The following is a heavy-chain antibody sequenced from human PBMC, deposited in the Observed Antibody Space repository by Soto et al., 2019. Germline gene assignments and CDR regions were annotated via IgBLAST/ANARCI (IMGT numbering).Heavy chain of an antibody. CDR1: GFTFTDFY. CDR2: IRPDGIET. J-gene: IGHJ4*02. Sequence: EVQLVQSGGGLVQPGGSLRLSCVGSGFTFTDFYMNWVRQAPGKGLEWVANIRPDGIETNSVESVRGRFTTSRDNAKNSLFLQMNSMRADDPALYYGPGWGGADYNYWGQRILVTVS. CDR3: PGWGGADYNY. D-gene: IGHD4-4*01. V-gene: IGHV3-7*03.